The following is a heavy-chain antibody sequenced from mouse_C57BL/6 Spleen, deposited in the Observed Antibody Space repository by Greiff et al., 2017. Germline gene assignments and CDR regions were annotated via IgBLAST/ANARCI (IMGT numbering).Heavy chain of an antibody. CDR1: GFTFSSYA. CDR3: TRERTTGVGAY. Sequence: EVMLVEPGAGFVKPGGSLKLSCAASGFTFSSYAMPWVRQTPEKRLEWVAYISSGGDYIYYADTVKGRFTISRDNARNTLYLQMSSLKSEDTAMYYCTRERTTGVGAYWGQGTLVTVSA. CDR2: ISSGGDYI. V-gene: IGHV5-9-1*02. D-gene: IGHD1-1*01. J-gene: IGHJ3*01.